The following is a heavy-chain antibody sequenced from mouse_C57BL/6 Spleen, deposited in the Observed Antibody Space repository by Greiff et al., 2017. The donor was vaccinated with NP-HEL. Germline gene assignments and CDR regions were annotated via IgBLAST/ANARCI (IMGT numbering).Heavy chain of an antibody. Sequence: EVKLVESGPGLVKPSQSLSLTCSVTGYSITSGYYWNWIRQFPGNKLEWMGYISYDGSNNYNPSLKNRISITRDTSKNQFFLKLNSVTTKDTATYYCAREQLRQYYFDYWGQGTTLTVSS. CDR1: GYSITSGYY. CDR3: AREQLRQYYFDY. D-gene: IGHD1-2*01. CDR2: ISYDGSN. J-gene: IGHJ2*01. V-gene: IGHV3-6*01.